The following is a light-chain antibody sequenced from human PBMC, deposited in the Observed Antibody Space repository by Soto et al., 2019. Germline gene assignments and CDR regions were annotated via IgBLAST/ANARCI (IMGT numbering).Light chain of an antibody. J-gene: IGKJ5*01. CDR3: QRRRDCSIT. CDR2: DVS. Sequence: EIVLTQSPATVSLSPGERVTLSCRASHSIINYLAWYQQKPGQSPRLLMYDVSNRAAGIPARCSGSGSGTAFTLTNSGLESEDFAVDYWQRRRDCSITFGQGTRLEIK. CDR1: HSIINY. V-gene: IGKV3-11*01.